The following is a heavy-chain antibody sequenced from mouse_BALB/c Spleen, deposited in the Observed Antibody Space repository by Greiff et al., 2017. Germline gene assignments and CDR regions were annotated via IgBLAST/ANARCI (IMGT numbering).Heavy chain of an antibody. Sequence: EVKVVESGGGLVQPGGSRKLSCAASGFTFSSFGMHWVRQAPEKGLEWVAYISSGSSTIYYEDTVKGRFTISRDNPKNTLFLQMTSLRSEDTAMYYCARSRKIRITTGTRYAMDYWGQGTSVTVSS. CDR1: GFTFSSFG. CDR3: ARSRKIRITTGTRYAMDY. D-gene: IGHD1-2*01. CDR2: ISSGSSTI. J-gene: IGHJ4*01. V-gene: IGHV5-17*02.